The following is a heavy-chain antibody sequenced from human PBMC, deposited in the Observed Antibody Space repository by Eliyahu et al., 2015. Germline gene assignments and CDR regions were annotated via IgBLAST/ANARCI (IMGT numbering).Heavy chain of an antibody. J-gene: IGHJ4*02. Sequence: LEWVGRITSKTAGGAADCAAPLKGRFTISRDDSENTLYLQMNSLKAEDTAVYYCTTSLSTSGAFDYWGQGTLVTVSS. D-gene: IGHD4/OR15-4a*01. V-gene: IGHV3-15*01. CDR2: ITSKTAGGAA. CDR3: TTSLSTSGAFDY.